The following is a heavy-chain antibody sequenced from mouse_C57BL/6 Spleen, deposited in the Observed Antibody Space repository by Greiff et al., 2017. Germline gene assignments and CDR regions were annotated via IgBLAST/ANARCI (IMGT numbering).Heavy chain of an antibody. D-gene: IGHD1-1*02. CDR3: ASSVYGYYAMDY. V-gene: IGHV1-18*01. Sequence: EVQLQQSGPELVKPGASVKIPCKASGYTFTDYNMDWVKQSHGKSLEWIGDINPNNGGTIYNQKFKGKATLTVDKSSSTAYMELRSLTSEDTAVYYCASSVYGYYAMDYWGQGTSVTVSS. J-gene: IGHJ4*01. CDR1: GYTFTDYN. CDR2: INPNNGGT.